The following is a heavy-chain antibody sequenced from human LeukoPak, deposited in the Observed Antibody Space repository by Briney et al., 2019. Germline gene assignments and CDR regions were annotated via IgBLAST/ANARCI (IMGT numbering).Heavy chain of an antibody. CDR2: IYHSGST. CDR3: ARDPGDCSGGSCYYYGMDV. J-gene: IGHJ6*02. D-gene: IGHD2-15*01. V-gene: IGHV4-30-2*01. Sequence: PSETLSLTCAVSGGSISGGGYSWSWIRQPPGKGLEWIGYIYHSGSTYYNPSLKSRVTISVDRSKNQFSLKLSSVTAADTAVYYCARDPGDCSGGSCYYYGMDVWGQGTTVTVSS. CDR1: GGSISGGGYS.